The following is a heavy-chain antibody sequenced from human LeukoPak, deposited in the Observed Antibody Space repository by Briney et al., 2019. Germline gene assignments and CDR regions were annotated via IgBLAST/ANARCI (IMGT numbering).Heavy chain of an antibody. J-gene: IGHJ4*02. Sequence: GGSLRLSCAASGFTVSSNYMSWVRQAPGKGLEWVSVIYSGGSTYYADSVKGRFTISGDNSKNTLYLQMNSLRAEDTAVYYCARVVDGDYAFDWGQGTLVTVSS. CDR3: ARVVDGDYAFD. CDR1: GFTVSSNY. D-gene: IGHD4-17*01. V-gene: IGHV3-66*01. CDR2: IYSGGST.